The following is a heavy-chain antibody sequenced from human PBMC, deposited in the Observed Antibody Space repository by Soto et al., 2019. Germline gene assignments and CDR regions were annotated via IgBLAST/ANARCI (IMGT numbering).Heavy chain of an antibody. V-gene: IGHV6-1*01. CDR2: TYYRSKWYN. D-gene: IGHD1-1*01. Sequence: PSQTRSLTCAISRDSVSSNSAAWNWIRQSPSRGLEWLGRTYYRSKWYNDYAVSVKSRITINPDTSKNQFSLQLNSVTPEDTAVYYCAREQLERQRPNYYYYYYGMDVWGQGTTVTVS. J-gene: IGHJ6*02. CDR1: RDSVSSNSAA. CDR3: AREQLERQRPNYYYYYYGMDV.